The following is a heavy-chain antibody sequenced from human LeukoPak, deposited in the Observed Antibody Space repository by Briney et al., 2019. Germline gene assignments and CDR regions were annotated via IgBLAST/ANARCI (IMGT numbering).Heavy chain of an antibody. CDR1: GGSIRSNGYF. Sequence: SETLSLTCTVSGGSIRSNGYFWSWIRQPPGKGLEWIATVSYSGTTYYNPSLKSRVTMSVDTSTNHFSLKLSSVTAADTAVYYCARYSFPVGRHFYYWGQGTLVTVSS. J-gene: IGHJ4*02. D-gene: IGHD1-26*01. V-gene: IGHV4-39*02. CDR2: VSYSGTT. CDR3: ARYSFPVGRHFYY.